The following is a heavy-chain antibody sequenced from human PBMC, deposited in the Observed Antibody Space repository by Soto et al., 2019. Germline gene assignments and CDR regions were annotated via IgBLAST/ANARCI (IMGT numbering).Heavy chain of an antibody. CDR2: ISGSGGST. Sequence: GGSLRLSCAASGFTFSSYAMSWVRQAPGKGLEWVSAISGSGGSTYYADSVKGRFTISRDNSKNTLYLQMNSLRAEDTAVYYCAKLQGNSNWNYLDNWFDPWGQGTLVTVSS. J-gene: IGHJ5*02. D-gene: IGHD1-7*01. V-gene: IGHV3-23*01. CDR1: GFTFSSYA. CDR3: AKLQGNSNWNYLDNWFDP.